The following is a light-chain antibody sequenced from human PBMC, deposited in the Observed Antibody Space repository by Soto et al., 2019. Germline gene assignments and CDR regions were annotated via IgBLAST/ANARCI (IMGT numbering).Light chain of an antibody. CDR3: SSYTSSSTLVV. Sequence: QSVLTQPASVSGSPGQSMTISCTGTSSDVGGYNYVSWYQQHPGKAPKLISNRPSGVSNRFSGSKSGNTASLTISGLQAEDEADYYCSSYTSSSTLVVFGGGTKLTVL. V-gene: IGLV2-14*01. J-gene: IGLJ2*01. CDR1: SSDVGGYNY. CDR2: S.